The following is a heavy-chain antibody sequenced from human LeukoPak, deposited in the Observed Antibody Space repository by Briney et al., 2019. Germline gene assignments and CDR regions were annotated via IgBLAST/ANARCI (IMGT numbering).Heavy chain of an antibody. CDR3: ASSPNWNEAEYYFEH. Sequence: GGSLRLSCAGSGFTDSGLTFSSDWMSWVRQPPGKGLEWVANINQDTIKKYYLDSVKGRFTISRDHAKNSLYLQMNSLRAEDTPVYFCASSPNWNEAEYYFEHWGRGTLVIVAS. V-gene: IGHV3-7*01. J-gene: IGHJ4*02. CDR2: INQDTIKK. D-gene: IGHD1-1*01. CDR1: GFTDSGLTFSSDW.